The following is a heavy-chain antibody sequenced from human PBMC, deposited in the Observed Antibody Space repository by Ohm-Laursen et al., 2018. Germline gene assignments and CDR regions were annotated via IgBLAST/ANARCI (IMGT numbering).Heavy chain of an antibody. CDR3: ATLWDSSSWHPLYYGMDA. J-gene: IGHJ6*02. CDR2: INHSGST. CDR1: GGSFSGYY. Sequence: SDTLSLTCAVYGGSFSGYYWSWIRQPPGKGLEWIGEINHSGSTNYNPSLKSRVTISVDTSKNQFSLKLSSVTAADTAVYYCATLWDSSSWHPLYYGMDAWGQGTTVTVSS. V-gene: IGHV4-34*01. D-gene: IGHD6-13*01.